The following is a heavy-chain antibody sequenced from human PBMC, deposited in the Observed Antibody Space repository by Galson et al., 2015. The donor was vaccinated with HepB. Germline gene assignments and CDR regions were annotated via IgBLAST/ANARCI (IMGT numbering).Heavy chain of an antibody. CDR3: ATLPVTSRFNWFDP. Sequence: VKVSCKVSGYTFTDYYMHWVQQAPGEGLEWMGLVDPEDGETIYAEKFQGRVTITADTSTDTAYMELSSLRSEDTAVYYCATLPVTSRFNWFDPWGQGTLVTVSS. J-gene: IGHJ5*02. D-gene: IGHD4-17*01. CDR2: VDPEDGET. V-gene: IGHV1-69-2*01. CDR1: GYTFTDYY.